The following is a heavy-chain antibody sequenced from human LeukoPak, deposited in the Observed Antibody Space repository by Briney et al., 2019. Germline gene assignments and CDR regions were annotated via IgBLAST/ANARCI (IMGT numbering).Heavy chain of an antibody. Sequence: PSETLSLTCTVSGGSVSSGSYFWTWIRQSPGKRLEYVGYIYDSGRTNYNPSLKSRVTISKDTSKNQFSLKLSSVTAADTAVYYCARESRDFWTFRTVDWGQGTLVTVSS. D-gene: IGHD3/OR15-3a*01. CDR1: GGSVSSGSYF. CDR2: IYDSGRT. CDR3: ARESRDFWTFRTVD. V-gene: IGHV4-61*01. J-gene: IGHJ4*02.